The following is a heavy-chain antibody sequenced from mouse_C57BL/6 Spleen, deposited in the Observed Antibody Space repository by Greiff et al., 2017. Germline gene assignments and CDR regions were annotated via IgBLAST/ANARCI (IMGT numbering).Heavy chain of an antibody. V-gene: IGHV1-82*01. CDR1: GYAFSSSW. Sequence: QVQLQQSGPELVKPGASVKISCKASGYAFSSSWMNWVKQRPGKGLEWIGRIYPGDGDTNYNGKFKGKATLTADKSSSTAYMQLSSLTSEDSAVYFCARDDYGNFWGYFDVWGTGTTVTVSS. CDR3: ARDDYGNFWGYFDV. CDR2: IYPGDGDT. D-gene: IGHD2-1*01. J-gene: IGHJ1*03.